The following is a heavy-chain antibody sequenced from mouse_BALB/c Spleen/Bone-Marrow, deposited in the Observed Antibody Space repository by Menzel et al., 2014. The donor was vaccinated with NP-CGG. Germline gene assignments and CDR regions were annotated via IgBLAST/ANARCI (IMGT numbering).Heavy chain of an antibody. Sequence: QVQLQQSGAELAKPGASVKMSCKASGYTFTSYWMHWIKQRPGQGLEWIGYINPSTGYTEYNQKFKDKATLTADKSSSTAYMQLSSLTSEDSAVYYCARWGDDGTFDYWGQGTTLTVSS. J-gene: IGHJ2*01. CDR3: ARWGDDGTFDY. V-gene: IGHV1-7*01. D-gene: IGHD2-12*01. CDR1: GYTFTSYW. CDR2: INPSTGYT.